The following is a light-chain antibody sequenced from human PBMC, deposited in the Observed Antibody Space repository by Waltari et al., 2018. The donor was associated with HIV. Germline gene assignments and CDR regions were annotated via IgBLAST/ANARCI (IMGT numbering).Light chain of an antibody. CDR1: SAGYD. Sequence: QSVLTQPPSVSGAPGQRVTISCTVSSAGYDVHWYQQIPGTAPKLLIYSNNNRPSGVPDRFSASKSGTSASLAITGLQAEDEADYYCQSYDSRLSGWVFGGGTKLTVL. CDR2: SNN. CDR3: QSYDSRLSGWV. J-gene: IGLJ3*02. V-gene: IGLV1-40*01.